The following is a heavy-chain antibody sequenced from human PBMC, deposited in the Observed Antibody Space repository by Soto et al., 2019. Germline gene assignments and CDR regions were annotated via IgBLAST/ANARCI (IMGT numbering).Heavy chain of an antibody. D-gene: IGHD2-15*01. CDR2: IKQDGSEK. J-gene: IGHJ6*02. Sequence: GYLRLSCAASGFTFSSYWMSWVRQAPGKGLEWVANIKQDGSEKYYVDSVKGRFTISRDNAKNSLYLQMNSLRAEETAVYYCARDPSKAHRKTHSPSYGMDVSGQAPTLTVFS. CDR3: ARDPSKAHRKTHSPSYGMDV. V-gene: IGHV3-7*01. CDR1: GFTFSSYW.